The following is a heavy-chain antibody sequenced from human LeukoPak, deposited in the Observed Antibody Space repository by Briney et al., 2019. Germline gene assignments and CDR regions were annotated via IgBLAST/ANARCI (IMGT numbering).Heavy chain of an antibody. Sequence: PSQTLSLTCTVSGGSISSATYYWSWIRQPAGKGLEWIGRIYSSGSTNYSPSLKSRVTISVDTSKSQFSLKLSSVTAADTAVYYCARGVYGIEYSYGYNILTGRWFDPWGQGTLVTVSS. V-gene: IGHV4-61*02. CDR3: ARGVYGIEYSYGYNILTGRWFDP. J-gene: IGHJ5*02. CDR2: IYSSGST. D-gene: IGHD5-18*01. CDR1: GGSISSATYY.